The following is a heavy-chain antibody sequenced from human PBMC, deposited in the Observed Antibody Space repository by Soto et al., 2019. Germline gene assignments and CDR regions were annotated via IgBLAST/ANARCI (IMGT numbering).Heavy chain of an antibody. CDR1: GGSISSGGYY. D-gene: IGHD2-2*02. J-gene: IGHJ5*02. Sequence: KISETLSLTCTVSGGSISSGGYYWSWIRQHPGKGLEWIGYVYYSGSTYYNPSLKSRVTISVDTSKNQFSLKLSSVTAADTAVYYCARAPGYCSSTSCYRGYNWFDPWGQGTLVTVSS. V-gene: IGHV4-31*03. CDR3: ARAPGYCSSTSCYRGYNWFDP. CDR2: VYYSGST.